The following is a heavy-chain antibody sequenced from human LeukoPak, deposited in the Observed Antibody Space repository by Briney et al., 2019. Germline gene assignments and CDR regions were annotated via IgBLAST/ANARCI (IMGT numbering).Heavy chain of an antibody. Sequence: ASVKVSCKASGYTFTGYYMHWVRQAPGQGLEWVGWINPNSGGTNYAQKFQGRVTMTRDTSISTAYMELSRLRSDDTAVYYCARDRDSSSPNYFDYWGQGTLVTVSS. CDR2: INPNSGGT. CDR3: ARDRDSSSPNYFDY. J-gene: IGHJ4*02. V-gene: IGHV1-2*02. D-gene: IGHD6-13*01. CDR1: GYTFTGYY.